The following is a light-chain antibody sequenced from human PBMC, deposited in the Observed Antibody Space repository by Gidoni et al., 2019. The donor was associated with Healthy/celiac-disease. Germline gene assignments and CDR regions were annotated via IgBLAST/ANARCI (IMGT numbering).Light chain of an antibody. CDR1: SSNIGSNT. V-gene: IGLV1-44*01. Sequence: QSVLTQPPSASGTPGQRVTISCSGSSSNIGSNTVNWYPQRPGTAPKLLIYSNNQRPSGVPDRVSGSKSGTSASLAISGLQSEDEADYYCAAWDDSLNGVVFGGGTKLTVL. CDR3: AAWDDSLNGVV. CDR2: SNN. J-gene: IGLJ2*01.